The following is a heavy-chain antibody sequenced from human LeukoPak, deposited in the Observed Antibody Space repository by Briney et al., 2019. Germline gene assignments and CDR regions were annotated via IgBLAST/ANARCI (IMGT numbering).Heavy chain of an antibody. V-gene: IGHV4-61*02. CDR2: IYTSGST. CDR3: ARGIAARLVVNWFDP. Sequence: SETLSLTCTVSGGSISSGSYYWSWIRQPAGKGLEWIGRIYTSGSTNYNPSLKSRVTISVDTSKNQFSLKLSSVTAADTAVYYCARGIAARLVVNWFDPWGQGTLVTVSS. D-gene: IGHD6-6*01. CDR1: GGSISSGSYY. J-gene: IGHJ5*02.